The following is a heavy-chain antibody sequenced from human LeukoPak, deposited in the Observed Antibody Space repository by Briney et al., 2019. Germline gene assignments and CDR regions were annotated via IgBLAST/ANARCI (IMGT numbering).Heavy chain of an antibody. V-gene: IGHV4-4*02. Sequence: SETLSLTCAVSGGSISSSNWWSWVRQPPGKGLEWIGEIYYSGSTYYNPSLKSRVTISVDTSKNQFSLKLSSVTAADTAVYYCARDVVWFGELWSQNWFDPWGQGTLVTVSS. CDR2: IYYSGST. CDR3: ARDVVWFGELWSQNWFDP. J-gene: IGHJ5*02. CDR1: GGSISSSNW. D-gene: IGHD3-10*01.